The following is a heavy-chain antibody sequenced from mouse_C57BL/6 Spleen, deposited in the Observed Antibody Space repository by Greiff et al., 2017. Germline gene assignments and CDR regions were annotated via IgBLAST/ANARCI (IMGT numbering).Heavy chain of an antibody. J-gene: IGHJ2*01. D-gene: IGHD2-5*01. CDR1: GYTFTSYW. V-gene: IGHV1-61*01. CDR3: AREDYSNYRYYFDY. Sequence: QVQLQQSGAELVRPGSSVKLSCKASGYTFTSYWMDWVKQRPGQGLEWIGNIYPSDSETHYNQKFKDKATLTVDKSSSTAYMQLSSLTSEDSAVYYCAREDYSNYRYYFDYWGQGTTLTVSS. CDR2: IYPSDSET.